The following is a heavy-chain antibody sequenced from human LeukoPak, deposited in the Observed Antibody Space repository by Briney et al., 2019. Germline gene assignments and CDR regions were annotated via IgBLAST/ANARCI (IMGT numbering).Heavy chain of an antibody. V-gene: IGHV1-24*01. CDR1: GYTLTELS. Sequence: ASVKVSCKVSGYTLTELSMHWVRQAPGKGLEWMGGFDPEDGETIYAQKFQGRVTMTEDTSTDTAYMELSRLTSDDTAVYFCARDWELRYSQGGFDSWGQGTLVTVSS. CDR2: FDPEDGET. J-gene: IGHJ4*02. CDR3: ARDWELRYSQGGFDS. D-gene: IGHD3-10*01.